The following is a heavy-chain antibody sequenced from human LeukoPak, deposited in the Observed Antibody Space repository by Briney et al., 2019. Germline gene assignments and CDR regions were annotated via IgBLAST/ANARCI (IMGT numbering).Heavy chain of an antibody. D-gene: IGHD6-19*01. J-gene: IGHJ6*02. CDR3: ARQWLDYYYYGMDV. CDR1: GGSISSYY. Sequence: SETLSLTCTVSGGSISSYYWSRIRQPPGKGLEWIGYIYYSGSTNYNPSLKSRVTISVDTSKNQFSLKLSSVTAADTAVYYCARQWLDYYYYGMDVWGQGTTVTVSS. CDR2: IYYSGST. V-gene: IGHV4-59*01.